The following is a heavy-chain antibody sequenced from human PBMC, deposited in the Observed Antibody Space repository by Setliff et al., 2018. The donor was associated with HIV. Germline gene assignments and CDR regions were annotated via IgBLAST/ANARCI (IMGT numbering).Heavy chain of an antibody. CDR2: IDPNGGAT. V-gene: IGHV1-46*01. D-gene: IGHD2-2*01. Sequence: ASVKVSCKAFGYTFTSYFLHWVRQARGQGLEWLGIIDPNGGATNNAQKLQGRLTVTTDTSTGTIYMELSNLRSDDSAVYYCARAGGGATDQAFDIWGQGTTVTVSS. CDR1: GYTFTSYF. CDR3: ARAGGGATDQAFDI. J-gene: IGHJ3*02.